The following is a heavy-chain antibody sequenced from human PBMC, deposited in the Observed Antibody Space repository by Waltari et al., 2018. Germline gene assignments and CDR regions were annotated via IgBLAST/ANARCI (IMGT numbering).Heavy chain of an antibody. Sequence: EVQLLESGGDLVQPGGSLRLSCAASGFTFSRYAMGWVRQAPGKRLEWVSVINDAGTPYYADSVKGRFTISRDNSKNTLYLQMNSLRPEDTAVYFCTKDRVVATVARSYDYWGQGTLVTVSS. CDR1: GFTFSRYA. V-gene: IGHV3-23*01. J-gene: IGHJ4*02. D-gene: IGHD2-21*01. CDR2: INDAGTP. CDR3: TKDRVVATVARSYDY.